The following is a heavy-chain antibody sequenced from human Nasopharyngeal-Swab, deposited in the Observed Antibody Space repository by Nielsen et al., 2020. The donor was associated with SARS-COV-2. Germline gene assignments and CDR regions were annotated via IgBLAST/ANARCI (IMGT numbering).Heavy chain of an antibody. CDR2: ISGSGGST. J-gene: IGHJ5*02. Sequence: VRQAPGKGLEWVSAISGSGGSTYYADSVKGRFTISRDNSKNTLYLQMNSLRAEDTAVYYCARDGLAAADPAYNWFDPWGQGTLVTVSS. D-gene: IGHD6-13*01. CDR3: ARDGLAAADPAYNWFDP. V-gene: IGHV3-23*01.